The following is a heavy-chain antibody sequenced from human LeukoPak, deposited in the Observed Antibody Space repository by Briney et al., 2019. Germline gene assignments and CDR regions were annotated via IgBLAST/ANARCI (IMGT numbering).Heavy chain of an antibody. V-gene: IGHV4-34*01. CDR2: INHSGST. CDR3: ARGIVVVPAASFDY. J-gene: IGHJ4*02. CDR1: GGSFSGYY. D-gene: IGHD2-2*01. Sequence: SETLSLXCAVYGGSFSGYYWSWIRQPPGKGLEWIGEINHSGSTNYNPSLKSRVTISVDTSKNQFSLKLSSVTAADTAVYYCARGIVVVPAASFDYWGQGTLVTVSS.